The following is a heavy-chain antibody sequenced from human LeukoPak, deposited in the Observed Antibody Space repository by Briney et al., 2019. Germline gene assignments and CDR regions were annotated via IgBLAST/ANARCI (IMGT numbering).Heavy chain of an antibody. D-gene: IGHD2-15*01. CDR1: GGTFSSYA. J-gene: IGHJ5*02. Sequence: GASVKVSCKASGGTFSSYAISWVRQAPGQGLEWMGRIIPIFGTANYAQKFQGRVTITTDESASTAYMELSSLRSEDTAVYHCARGPPCSGGSCYSGWWFDPRGQGTLVTVSS. V-gene: IGHV1-69*05. CDR3: ARGPPCSGGSCYSGWWFDP. CDR2: IIPIFGTA.